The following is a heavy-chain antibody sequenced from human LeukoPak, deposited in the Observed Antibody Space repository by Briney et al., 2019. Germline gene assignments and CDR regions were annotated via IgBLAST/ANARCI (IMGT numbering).Heavy chain of an antibody. D-gene: IGHD3-10*01. Sequence: SQTLSLTCAISGDSVSSNSAAWNWIRQSPSRGLEWLGRTYYRSKWYNDYAVSVKSRITINPDTSKNQFSLQLNSVTPEDTAVYYCARVSEMVRGVIITGTYYYYYMGVWGKGTTVTISS. V-gene: IGHV6-1*01. CDR3: ARVSEMVRGVIITGTYYYYYMGV. J-gene: IGHJ6*03. CDR2: TYYRSKWYN. CDR1: GDSVSSNSAA.